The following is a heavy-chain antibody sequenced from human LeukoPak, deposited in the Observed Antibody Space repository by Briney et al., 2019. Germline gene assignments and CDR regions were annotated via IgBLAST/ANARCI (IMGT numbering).Heavy chain of an antibody. J-gene: IGHJ4*02. Sequence: PSQTLSLTCTVSGGSISSGGYYWSWIRQHPGKGLEWIGYIYYSGSTNSNPSPRGRVTISVDTSNNQFSLKLSSVTAADTAVYYCARQLAAAGYYFDYWGQGTLVTVSS. V-gene: IGHV4-31*03. CDR2: IYYSGST. D-gene: IGHD6-13*01. CDR1: GGSISSGGYY. CDR3: ARQLAAAGYYFDY.